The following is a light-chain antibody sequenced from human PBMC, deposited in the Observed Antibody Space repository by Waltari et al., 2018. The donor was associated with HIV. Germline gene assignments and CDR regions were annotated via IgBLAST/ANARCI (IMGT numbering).Light chain of an antibody. J-gene: IGLJ3*02. Sequence: SYVLSQPPSVSVAPGQTATIPCGGDSIGSKSVQWYQQRPGQAPLLVLYDDRDRPSGIPERFSGSNSGNMATLTITRVAVVDEADYYCQVWDESTDYVMVLGGGTKLTVL. CDR1: SIGSKS. CDR2: DDR. V-gene: IGLV3-21*02. CDR3: QVWDESTDYVMV.